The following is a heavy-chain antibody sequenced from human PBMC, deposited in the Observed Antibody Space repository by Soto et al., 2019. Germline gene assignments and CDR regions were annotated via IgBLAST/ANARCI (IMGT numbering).Heavy chain of an antibody. CDR1: GGSISSGGYY. CDR3: ASLYNSDYYYYGMDV. D-gene: IGHD1-1*01. V-gene: IGHV4-31*03. CDR2: IYYSGST. Sequence: PSETLSLTCTVSGGSISSGGYYWSWIRQHPGKGLEWIGYIYYSGSTYYNPSLKSRVTISVDTSKNQFSLKLSSVTAADTAVYYCASLYNSDYYYYGMDVWGQGTTVTVSS. J-gene: IGHJ6*02.